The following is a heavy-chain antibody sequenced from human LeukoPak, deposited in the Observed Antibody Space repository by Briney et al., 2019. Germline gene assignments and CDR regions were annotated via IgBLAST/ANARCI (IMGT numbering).Heavy chain of an antibody. CDR1: GGSFSGYY. J-gene: IGHJ4*02. D-gene: IGHD3-3*01. CDR3: ARGRYYDFWSGYYC. V-gene: IGHV4-34*01. CDR2: INHSGST. Sequence: SETLSLTCAVNGGSFSGYYWSWFPQPPGKGLDGIGEINHSGSTNYNPSLKSRVTISVDTSKNQFSLKLSSVTAADTAVYYCARGRYYDFWSGYYCWGQGTLVTVSS.